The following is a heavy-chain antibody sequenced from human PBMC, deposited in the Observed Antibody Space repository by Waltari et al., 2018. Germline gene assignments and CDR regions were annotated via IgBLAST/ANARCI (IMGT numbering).Heavy chain of an antibody. CDR1: GEWYTINY. Sequence: QVQLLQWGAGLLKPSETLSLTCAVSGEWYTINYWSWIRQSPGKGLEWIGEINHSGNTNYNPSLKSRVTISGDTSKKQVSLSLSSVTAADTAVYYCARLLIEDSGFGWYSFDYWGQGSPVIVSS. CDR2: INHSGNT. D-gene: IGHD6-19*01. CDR3: ARLLIEDSGFGWYSFDY. J-gene: IGHJ4*02. V-gene: IGHV4-34*01.